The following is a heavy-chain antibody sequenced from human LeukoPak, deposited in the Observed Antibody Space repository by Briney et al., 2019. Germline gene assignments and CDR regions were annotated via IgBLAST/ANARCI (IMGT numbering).Heavy chain of an antibody. V-gene: IGHV3-21*01. CDR3: ARGRLSDAFDI. J-gene: IGHJ3*02. CDR1: GFTFSSYS. Sequence: GGSLILSCAASGFTFSSYSMNWVRQAPGKGLEWVSSISSSSSYIYYADSVKGRFTISRDNAKNSLYLQMNSLRAEDTAVYYCARGRLSDAFDIWGQGTMVTVSS. CDR2: ISSSSSYI. D-gene: IGHD3-16*02.